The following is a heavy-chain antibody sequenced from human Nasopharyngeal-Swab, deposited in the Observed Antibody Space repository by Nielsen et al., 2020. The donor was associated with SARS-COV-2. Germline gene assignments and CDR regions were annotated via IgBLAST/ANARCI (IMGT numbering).Heavy chain of an antibody. Sequence: GGSLRLSCAASGFNFNNYGMHWVRQAPGKGLEWVALISYEGSIKHYADYVEGRFTISRDSSKNTLFLQMNSLRAEDTAVYYCAKRKEILWLGSQRHGMDVWGQGTTVTVSS. CDR2: ISYEGSIK. J-gene: IGHJ6*02. CDR3: AKRKEILWLGSQRHGMDV. CDR1: GFNFNNYG. V-gene: IGHV3-30*18. D-gene: IGHD3-10*01.